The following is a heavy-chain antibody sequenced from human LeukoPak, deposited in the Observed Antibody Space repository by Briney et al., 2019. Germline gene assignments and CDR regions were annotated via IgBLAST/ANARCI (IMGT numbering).Heavy chain of an antibody. J-gene: IGHJ4*02. CDR3: AKGGIAMADYYFDY. V-gene: IGHV3-23*01. Sequence: GGSLRLSCAASGFTFSSYAMSWVRQAPGKGLEWVSAISGSGASTYYADSVKGRFTISRDNTKNMLYLQMYSLRAEDTAVYYCAKGGIAMADYYFDYWGQGTLVTVSS. CDR1: GFTFSSYA. CDR2: ISGSGAST. D-gene: IGHD6-19*01.